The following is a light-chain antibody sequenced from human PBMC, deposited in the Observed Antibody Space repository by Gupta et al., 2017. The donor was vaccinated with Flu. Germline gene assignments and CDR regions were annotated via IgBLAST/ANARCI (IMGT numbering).Light chain of an antibody. CDR1: NIGSKN. J-gene: IGLJ3*02. V-gene: IGLV3-21*02. CDR2: DDS. CDR3: QVWDSSDDHPGV. Sequence: SSVLTQPPSLSVAPSQTATITCGGNNIGSKNVHWYQQKQGQAPVLVVYDDSDRPSGIPERLSGSNSGNTATLTISRVEAGDEADYYCQVWDSSDDHPGVFGGGTKLTVL.